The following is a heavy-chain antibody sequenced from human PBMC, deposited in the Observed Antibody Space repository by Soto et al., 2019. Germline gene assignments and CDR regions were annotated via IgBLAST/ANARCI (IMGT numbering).Heavy chain of an antibody. J-gene: IGHJ5*02. V-gene: IGHV1-18*01. D-gene: IGHD3-16*02. CDR3: ARDRRIAAEGWFAP. CDR2: ISAYNGNT. CDR1: GYTFTSYG. Sequence: QVQLVQSGAEVKKPGASVKVSCKASGYTFTSYGISWVRQAPGQGLEWMGWISAYNGNTNYAQKIQGRVTMTTDTSTSPPSKELRSLRSDDTAVYYCARDRRIAAEGWFAPCGQGPLVTLSS.